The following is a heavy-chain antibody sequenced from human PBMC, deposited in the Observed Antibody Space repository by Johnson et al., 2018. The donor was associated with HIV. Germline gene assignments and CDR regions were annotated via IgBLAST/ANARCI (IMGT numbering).Heavy chain of an antibody. CDR3: AKDRRYCGGDCSVDAFDI. J-gene: IGHJ3*02. CDR1: GFTFSSYG. D-gene: IGHD2-21*02. V-gene: IGHV3-30*18. CDR2: ISYDGSNK. Sequence: QVQLVESGGGVVQPGRSLRLSCAASGFTFSSYGMHWVRQAPGKGLEWVAVISYDGSNKYYADSVKGRFTISRDNSKNTLYLQMNSLRAEDTAVYYCAKDRRYCGGDCSVDAFDIWGQGTMVTVSS.